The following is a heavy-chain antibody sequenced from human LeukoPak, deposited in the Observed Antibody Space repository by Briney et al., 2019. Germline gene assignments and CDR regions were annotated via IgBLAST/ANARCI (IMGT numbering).Heavy chain of an antibody. CDR2: INTNTGNP. CDR1: GYTFTSYA. V-gene: IGHV7-4-1*02. D-gene: IGHD3-10*01. CDR3: ARDRVLLWFGESYYFDY. Sequence: VSVKVSCKASGYTFTSYAMNWVRQAPGQGLEWMGWINTNTGNPTYAQGFTGRFVFSLDTSVSTAYLQISSLKAEDTAVYYCARDRVLLWFGESYYFDYWGQGTLVTVSS. J-gene: IGHJ4*02.